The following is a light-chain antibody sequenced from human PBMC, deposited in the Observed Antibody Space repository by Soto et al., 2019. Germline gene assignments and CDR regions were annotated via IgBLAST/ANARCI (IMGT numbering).Light chain of an antibody. J-gene: IGKJ5*01. CDR2: GAS. V-gene: IGKV3-15*01. CDR1: QSVGNN. CDR3: QQYYDWPIA. Sequence: EIVMTQSPGTLSVSPGERVTLSCRASQSVGNNLAWHQQKPGQAPRLLIYGASTRATGFPARFSGSGSGTEFTLTISSLQSEDFAVYYCQQYYDWPIAFGQGTRPEIK.